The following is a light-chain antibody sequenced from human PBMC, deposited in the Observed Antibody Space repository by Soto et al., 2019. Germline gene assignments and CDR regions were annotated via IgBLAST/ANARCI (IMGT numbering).Light chain of an antibody. CDR3: QQYKSYSRT. Sequence: DIQMTQSPSTLSASVGDRVTITCRASQSISPWLAWYQQKPGKAPKILICKASSLESGVPSRFSGSESGTEFTLTISSLQPDDFATYYCQQYKSYSRTFGQGTKLEIK. CDR1: QSISPW. J-gene: IGKJ2*01. CDR2: KAS. V-gene: IGKV1-5*03.